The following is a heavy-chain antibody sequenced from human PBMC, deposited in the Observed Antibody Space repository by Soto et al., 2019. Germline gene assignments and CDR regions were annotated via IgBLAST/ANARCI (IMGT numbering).Heavy chain of an antibody. CDR2: INHSGST. V-gene: IGHV4-34*01. CDR3: ARHNYGSGSTYFDY. CDR1: GGSFSGYY. Sequence: PSETLSLTCAVYGGSFSGYYWTWIRQPPGTGLEWIGEINHSGSTNYNPSLKSRVTISVDTSKNQFSLKLNSMTAADTAAYYCARHNYGSGSTYFDYWGQGTLVTVSS. J-gene: IGHJ4*02. D-gene: IGHD3-10*01.